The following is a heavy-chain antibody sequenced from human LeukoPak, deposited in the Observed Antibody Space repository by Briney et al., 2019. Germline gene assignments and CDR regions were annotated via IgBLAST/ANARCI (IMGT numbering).Heavy chain of an antibody. CDR3: VRNSRSSPSSIPPYSTD. J-gene: IGHJ4*02. CDR2: IKEDGSEN. D-gene: IGHD6-6*01. Sequence: GGSLRLSCTASGFSISTYWMSWVRQAPGKGLEWVASIKEDGSENYYADSVKGRFTISRDNVKNSVYLQMNSLRGEDTSTYYCVRNSRSSPSSIPPYSTDWGQGTLVTVSS. V-gene: IGHV3-7*01. CDR1: GFSISTYW.